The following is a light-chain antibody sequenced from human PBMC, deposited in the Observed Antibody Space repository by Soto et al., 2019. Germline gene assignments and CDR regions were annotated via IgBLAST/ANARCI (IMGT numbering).Light chain of an antibody. Sequence: EIVLTQSPGTLSLSPRERATLSCRASQSVSSSYLAWYQQKPGQAPRLLIYGASSRATGIPDRFSGSGSGTDFTLTIRRLEPEDFAVYYCQQFGSSPLFTFGPGTKVDVK. V-gene: IGKV3-20*01. CDR2: GAS. CDR3: QQFGSSPLFT. CDR1: QSVSSSY. J-gene: IGKJ3*01.